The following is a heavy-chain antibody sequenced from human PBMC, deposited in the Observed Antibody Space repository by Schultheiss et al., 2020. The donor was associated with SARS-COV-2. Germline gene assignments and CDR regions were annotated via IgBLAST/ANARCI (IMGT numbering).Heavy chain of an antibody. Sequence: GGSLRLSCAASGFTFSSYAMHWVRQAPGKGLEWVAVISYDGSNKYYADSVKGRFTISRDNAKNTLYLQMNSLRAEDTAVYYCARPPIAARGPVSWGQGTLVTVSS. D-gene: IGHD6-6*01. V-gene: IGHV3-30-3*01. CDR3: ARPPIAARGPVS. CDR1: GFTFSSYA. CDR2: ISYDGSNK. J-gene: IGHJ5*02.